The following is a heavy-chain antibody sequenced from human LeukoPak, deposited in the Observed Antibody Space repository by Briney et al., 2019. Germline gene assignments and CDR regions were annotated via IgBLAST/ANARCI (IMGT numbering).Heavy chain of an antibody. D-gene: IGHD6-19*01. CDR1: GFTFSSYA. CDR3: ARDLNRYSSGWYSYYYYGMDV. V-gene: IGHV3-30*07. CDR2: ISYDGSNK. J-gene: IGHJ6*02. Sequence: GGSLRLSCAASGFTFSSYAMHWVRQAPGKGLEWVAVISYDGSNKYYADSVKGRFTISRDNSKNTLYLQMNSLRAEDTAVYYCARDLNRYSSGWYSYYYYGMDVWGQGTTVTVSS.